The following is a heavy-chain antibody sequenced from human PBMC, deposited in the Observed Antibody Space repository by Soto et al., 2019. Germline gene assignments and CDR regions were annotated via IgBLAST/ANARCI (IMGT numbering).Heavy chain of an antibody. CDR2: IYWDDAK. CDR3: AHKGGGDRILDY. V-gene: IGHV2-5*02. CDR1: GFSLSASGVG. Sequence: QITLKESGPTLVKPTQTLTLTCTFSGFSLSASGVGVGWIRQPPGKALEWLAIIYWDDAKHYSPSLKSSLTNTKDTSKNQVVLTMTNMDPVDTATYSCAHKGGGDRILDYWGQGTLVTVSS. J-gene: IGHJ4*02. D-gene: IGHD3-16*01.